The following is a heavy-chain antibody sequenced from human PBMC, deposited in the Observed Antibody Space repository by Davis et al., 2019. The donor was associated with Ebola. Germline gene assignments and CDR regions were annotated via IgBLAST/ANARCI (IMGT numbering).Heavy chain of an antibody. V-gene: IGHV4-59*01. D-gene: IGHD3-22*01. J-gene: IGHJ4*02. CDR2: IYYSGST. Sequence: SETLSLTCAVSGVSISSYYLRWIRQPPGKGLEWIGYIYYSGSTNYNPSLKSRVTISVDTSKNQFSLKLSSVTAADTAVYYCARDRSYDSSGYYDYWGQGTLVTVSS. CDR3: ARDRSYDSSGYYDY. CDR1: GVSISSYY.